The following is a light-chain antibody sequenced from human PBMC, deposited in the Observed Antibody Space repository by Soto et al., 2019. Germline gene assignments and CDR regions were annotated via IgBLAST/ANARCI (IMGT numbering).Light chain of an antibody. CDR2: GNS. CDR1: SSNIGAGYD. CDR3: QSYDSSLSGSEVG. J-gene: IGLJ2*01. V-gene: IGLV1-40*01. Sequence: QSVLTQPPSVSGAPGQRVTISCTGSSSNIGAGYDVHWYQQLPGTAPKLLIYGNSNRPSGVPDRFSGSKSGTSASLAITGLQAEDEADYYCQSYDSSLSGSEVGFGGGTKLTVL.